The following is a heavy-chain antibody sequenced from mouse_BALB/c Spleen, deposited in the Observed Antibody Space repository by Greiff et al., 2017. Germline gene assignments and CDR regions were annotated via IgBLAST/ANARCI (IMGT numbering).Heavy chain of an antibody. CDR3: ARPMNDYASDY. Sequence: VESGGSLKLSCAASGFDFSRYWMCWVRQAPGKGLEWIGEIKPDSSTINYTRSLKDNFIISRDNAKNTQYLQMSKVRSEDTALYYMARPMNDYASDYWGQGTSVTVSS. CDR1: GFDFSRYW. V-gene: IGHV4-1*02. CDR2: IKPDSSTI. J-gene: IGHJ4*01.